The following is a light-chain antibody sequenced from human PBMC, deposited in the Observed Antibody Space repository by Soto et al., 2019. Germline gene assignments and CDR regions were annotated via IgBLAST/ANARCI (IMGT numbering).Light chain of an antibody. CDR1: SSDVGGYNY. V-gene: IGLV2-14*01. Sequence: QSALTQPASVSGSPGQSITISCTGTSSDVGGYNYVSWYQQHSGKAPRLVIYDVNNRPSGVSSRFSASKSGNTASLTISGLQAEDEAYYYCSSYTTTTMVFGGGTKLTVL. J-gene: IGLJ2*01. CDR2: DVN. CDR3: SSYTTTTMV.